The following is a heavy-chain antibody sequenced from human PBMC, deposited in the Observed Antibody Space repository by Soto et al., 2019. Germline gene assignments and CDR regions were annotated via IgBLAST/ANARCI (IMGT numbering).Heavy chain of an antibody. CDR1: GFTFNTYG. CDR3: AKVDGISVAGTHGVFDV. CDR2: ISGSGGGT. Sequence: GGSLRLSCAASGFTFNTYGMTWVRQAPGKGLEWVSLISGSGGGTDYADSVKGRFTISRDNSKNTLFLQMDSLRAEDTAKYYCAKVDGISVAGTHGVFDVWGQGTMVTVSS. D-gene: IGHD6-19*01. V-gene: IGHV3-23*01. J-gene: IGHJ3*01.